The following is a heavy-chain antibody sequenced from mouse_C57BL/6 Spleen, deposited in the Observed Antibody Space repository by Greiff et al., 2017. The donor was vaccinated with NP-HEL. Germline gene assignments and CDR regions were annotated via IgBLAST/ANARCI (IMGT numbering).Heavy chain of an antibody. CDR2: IDPENGDT. CDR1: GFNIKDDY. D-gene: IGHD1-1*01. Sequence: EVQLQQSGAELVRPGASVKLSCTASGFNIKDDYMHWVKQRPEQGLEWIGWIDPENGDTEYASKFQGKATITADTSSNTAYLQLSSLTSEDTAVYYCTFFYGSSSEGYWGQGTTLTVSS. CDR3: TFFYGSSSEGY. V-gene: IGHV14-4*01. J-gene: IGHJ2*01.